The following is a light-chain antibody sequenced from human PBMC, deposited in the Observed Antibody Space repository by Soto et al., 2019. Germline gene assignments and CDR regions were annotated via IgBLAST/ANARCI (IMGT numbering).Light chain of an antibody. CDR1: QSVSSTY. J-gene: IGKJ2*01. V-gene: IGKV3-20*01. CDR3: HQYGSSPPYT. CDR2: GAS. Sequence: EIVLTQSPGTLSLSPGERATLSCRASQSVSSTYLVWYQQKPGQAPRLLIYGASSRATGIPDRFSGSGSGTDFTLTISRREPEDFAVYYCHQYGSSPPYTFGQGTKLEIK.